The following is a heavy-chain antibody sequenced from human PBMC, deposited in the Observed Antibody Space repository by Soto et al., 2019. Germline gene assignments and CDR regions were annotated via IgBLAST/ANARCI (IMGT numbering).Heavy chain of an antibody. CDR3: ATITGTTRRNDAFDI. CDR1: GFTFDDYA. CDR2: ISWNSGII. D-gene: IGHD1-7*01. V-gene: IGHV3-9*01. J-gene: IGHJ3*02. Sequence: EVQLVESGGGLVQPGRSLRLSCAASGFTFDDYAMEWVRQVPGKGLEWVSGISWNSGIIGYAVSVKGRFTISRDNAKNSLYLQMNSLRAEDTALYYCATITGTTRRNDAFDIWGQGTMVTVSS.